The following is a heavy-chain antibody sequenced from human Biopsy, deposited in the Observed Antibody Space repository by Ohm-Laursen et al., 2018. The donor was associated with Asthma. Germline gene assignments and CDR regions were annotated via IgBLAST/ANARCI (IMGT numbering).Heavy chain of an antibody. CDR2: IIPLYRTV. V-gene: IGHV1-69*13. CDR3: ARRGITGTTLDY. Sequence: GASVKVSCKSSGDIFSVFGVNWVRQAPGQGLGWMGEIIPLYRTVNYAQRFQGRVTITADESTTTSYMELSSLKSDDTAVYYCARRGITGTTLDYWGQGTLVTVSS. CDR1: GDIFSVFG. J-gene: IGHJ4*02. D-gene: IGHD1-7*01.